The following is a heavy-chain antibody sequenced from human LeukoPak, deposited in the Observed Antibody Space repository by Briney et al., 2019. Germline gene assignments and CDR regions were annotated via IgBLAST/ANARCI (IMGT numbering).Heavy chain of an antibody. CDR1: GGSISSGGYS. V-gene: IGHV4-30-2*01. Sequence: SQTLSLTCAVSGGSISSGGYSWSWIRQPPGKGLEWIGYIYHSGSTYYNPSLKSRVTISVDRSKNQFSLKLSSVTAADTAVYYCARGNYDILTGTGIYFDYWGQEPWSPSPQ. CDR3: ARGNYDILTGTGIYFDY. J-gene: IGHJ4*01. CDR2: IYHSGST. D-gene: IGHD3-9*01.